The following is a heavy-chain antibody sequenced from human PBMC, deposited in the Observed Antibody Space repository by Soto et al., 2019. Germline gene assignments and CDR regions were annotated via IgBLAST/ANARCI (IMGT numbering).Heavy chain of an antibody. V-gene: IGHV3-23*01. CDR2: ISGSGART. J-gene: IGHJ5*01. CDR1: GFTFSSYA. Sequence: GGSLRLSCAAAGFTFSSYARSWVRPSPGKRLEWVSAISGSGARTDYADSVKGRFTISRDNSKNTMYMQMNRLIAEDTAVYYCAKSGSLRYFDWFDYWGQGTLGTVAS. D-gene: IGHD3-9*01. CDR3: AKSGSLRYFDWFDY.